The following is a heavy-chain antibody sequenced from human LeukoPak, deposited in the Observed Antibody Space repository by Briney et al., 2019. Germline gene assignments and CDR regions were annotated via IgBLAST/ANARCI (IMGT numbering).Heavy chain of an antibody. CDR1: GGSISSSSYY. CDR2: IYYSGST. CDR3: ARDGSSLSY. Sequence: SETLSLTCTVSGGSISSSSYYWGWIRQPPGKGLEWIGSIYYSGSTYYNPSLKSRVTISVDTSKNQFSLKLSSVTAADTAVYYCARDGSSLSYWGQGTLVTVSS. J-gene: IGHJ4*02. D-gene: IGHD6-13*01. V-gene: IGHV4-39*07.